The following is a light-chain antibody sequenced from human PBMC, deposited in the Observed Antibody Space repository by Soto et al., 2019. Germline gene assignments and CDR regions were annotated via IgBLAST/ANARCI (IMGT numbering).Light chain of an antibody. CDR3: QQANSFPWT. CDR2: AAS. CDR1: QSISSY. J-gene: IGKJ1*01. Sequence: DIQMTQSPSSLSASVGDRVTITCRASQSISSYLNWYQQKPGKAPKVLIYAASSLQSGVPSRFSGSGSGTDFTLTITYLQPEDFATYYCQQANSFPWTFGQGTKVDIK. V-gene: IGKV1-39*01.